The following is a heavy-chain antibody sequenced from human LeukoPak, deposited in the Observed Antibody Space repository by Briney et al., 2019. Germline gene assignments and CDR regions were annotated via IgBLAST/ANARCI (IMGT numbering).Heavy chain of an antibody. D-gene: IGHD6-19*01. J-gene: IGHJ4*02. Sequence: GGSLRLSCAASGFTFSSYAMSWGRQAPGKGLEWVSGIRVSGGSTYYADSVKGRFTISRDNSKNTLYLQMNSLRADDTAVFYCAKAGGSVWYEVYYFDYWDQGTLVTVSS. CDR2: IRVSGGST. CDR3: AKAGGSVWYEVYYFDY. CDR1: GFTFSSYA. V-gene: IGHV3-23*01.